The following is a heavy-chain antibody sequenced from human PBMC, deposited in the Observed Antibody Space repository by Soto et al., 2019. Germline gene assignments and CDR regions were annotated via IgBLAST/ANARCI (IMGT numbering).Heavy chain of an antibody. J-gene: IGHJ4*02. CDR1: GFTFSNYW. CDR2: VNGDGSTT. CDR3: ARGSNPFDY. D-gene: IGHD6-6*01. Sequence: EVQLVESGGGLVQPGGSLRLSCAASGFTFSNYWMHWVRQAPGKGLVWVSRVNGDGSTTNYADSVKGRFTISRDNAKNTLYLQMNSLRAEDMAVYYCARGSNPFDYWGQGTLVTVSS. V-gene: IGHV3-74*01.